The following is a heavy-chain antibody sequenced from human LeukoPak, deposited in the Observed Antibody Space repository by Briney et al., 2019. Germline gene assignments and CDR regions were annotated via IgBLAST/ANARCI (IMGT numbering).Heavy chain of an antibody. D-gene: IGHD3-10*01. CDR3: VKGDYYGSGSYYSFNS. J-gene: IGHJ4*02. CDR1: GFTFSSYG. CDR2: ISGSGGST. Sequence: GGSLRLSCAASGFTFSSYGMSWVRQAPGKGLEWVSAISGSGGSTFYADSVKRRFTISRDNSKNTLYLEMNSLRAEDTAVYYCVKGDYYGSGSYYSFNSWGQGTLVTVSS. V-gene: IGHV3-23*01.